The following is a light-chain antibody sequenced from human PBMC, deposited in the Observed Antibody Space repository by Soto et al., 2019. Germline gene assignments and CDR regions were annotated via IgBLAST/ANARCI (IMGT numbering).Light chain of an antibody. CDR2: DAS. CDR1: QSVSSY. CDR3: QQRSNWPPGKYT. V-gene: IGKV3-11*01. J-gene: IGKJ2*01. Sequence: EIVLTQSPATLSLSPGERATLSCRASQSVSSYLAWYQQKPGQAPRLLIYDASNRATGIPARFSGSGSGTDFTLTISSLEPEAFAVYYCQQRSNWPPGKYTFGQGTKLEIK.